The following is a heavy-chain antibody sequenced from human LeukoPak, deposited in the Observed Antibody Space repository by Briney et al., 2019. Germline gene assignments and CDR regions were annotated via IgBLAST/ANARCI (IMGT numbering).Heavy chain of an antibody. D-gene: IGHD6-6*01. V-gene: IGHV4-39*01. Sequence: PSETLSLTCTVSGGSISSSSYYWGWIRQPPGKGLEWIGSIYYSGSTYYNPSLKSRVTISVDTSKNQFSLKLSSVTAADTAVYYCARILAARPQQRTYYYYMDVWGQGTTVTVSS. CDR1: GGSISSSSYY. CDR2: IYYSGST. J-gene: IGHJ6*03. CDR3: ARILAARPQQRTYYYYMDV.